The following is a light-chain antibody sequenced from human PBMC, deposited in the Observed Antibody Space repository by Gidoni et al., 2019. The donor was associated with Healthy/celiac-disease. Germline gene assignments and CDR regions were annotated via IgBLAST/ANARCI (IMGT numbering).Light chain of an antibody. CDR2: DAS. CDR3: QQYDNLPLT. V-gene: IGKV1-33*01. Sequence: DIQMTQSPSSLSASVGDRVTITCQASQDISNYLNWYQQKPGKAHKLLIYDASILEAGVPSRFSGSGSGTDFNCTISSRQPEDIATYYCQQYDNLPLTFGGGTKVEIK. CDR1: QDISNY. J-gene: IGKJ4*01.